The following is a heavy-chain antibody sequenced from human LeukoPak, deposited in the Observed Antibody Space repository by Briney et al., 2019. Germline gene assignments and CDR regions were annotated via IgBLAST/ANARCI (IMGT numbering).Heavy chain of an antibody. CDR2: ISAYNGNT. V-gene: IGHV1-18*01. CDR3: ARVPPIAAAVAYYFDY. J-gene: IGHJ4*02. CDR1: GYTFTSYG. D-gene: IGHD6-13*01. Sequence: ASVKVSCKASGYTFTSYGISWVRQAPGQGLEWMGWISAYNGNTSYAQKLQGRVTMTTDTSTSTAYMELRSLRSDDTAVYYCARVPPIAAAVAYYFDYWGQGTLVTVSS.